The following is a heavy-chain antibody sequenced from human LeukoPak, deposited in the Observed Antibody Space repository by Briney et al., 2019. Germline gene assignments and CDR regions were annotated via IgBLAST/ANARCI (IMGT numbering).Heavy chain of an antibody. V-gene: IGHV3-9*01. CDR2: ISWNSGSI. CDR3: AKVKHSVRRDDAFDI. CDR1: GFTFDDYA. D-gene: IGHD3-10*01. J-gene: IGHJ3*02. Sequence: GGSLRLSCAASGFTFDDYAMHGVRQAPGKGLEWVSGISWNSGSIGYAGSVKGRFTISRDNAKNSLYLQMNSLRAEDTALYYCAKVKHSVRRDDAFDIWGQGTMVTVSS.